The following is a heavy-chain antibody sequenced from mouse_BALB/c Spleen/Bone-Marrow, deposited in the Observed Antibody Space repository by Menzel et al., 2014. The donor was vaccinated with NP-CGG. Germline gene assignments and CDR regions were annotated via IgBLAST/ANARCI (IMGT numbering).Heavy chain of an antibody. CDR1: GFDIKDNY. CDR3: ASYYYGHYFDY. CDR2: IDPANGNT. Sequence: AQLQQSGAELVKPGASVKLSCTASGFDIKDNYMHWVKQRPEQGLEWIGRIDPANGNTKYDPKFQGKATITADTSSNTAYLQLSSLTSEDTAVYYCASYYYGHYFDYWGQGTTLTVSS. V-gene: IGHV14-3*02. D-gene: IGHD1-1*01. J-gene: IGHJ2*01.